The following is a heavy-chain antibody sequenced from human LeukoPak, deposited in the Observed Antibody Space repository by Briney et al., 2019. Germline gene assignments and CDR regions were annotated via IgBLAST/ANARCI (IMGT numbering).Heavy chain of an antibody. CDR1: GGSISSFY. Sequence: SETLSLTCTVSGGSISSFYWTWIRQPPGKGLEWIGSIYHSGSTYYNPSLKSRVTISVDTSKNQFSLKLSSVTAADTAVYYCARLSKAGQVLGDYFDFWGQGTLVTVSS. D-gene: IGHD1-26*01. J-gene: IGHJ4*02. V-gene: IGHV4-59*12. CDR3: ARLSKAGQVLGDYFDF. CDR2: IYHSGST.